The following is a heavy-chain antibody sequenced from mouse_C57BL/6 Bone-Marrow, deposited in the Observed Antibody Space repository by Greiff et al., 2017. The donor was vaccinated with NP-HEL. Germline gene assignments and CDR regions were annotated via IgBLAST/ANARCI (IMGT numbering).Heavy chain of an antibody. D-gene: IGHD1-1*01. V-gene: IGHV3-6*01. Sequence: DVHLVESGPGLVKPSQSLSLTCSVTGYSITSGYYWNWIRQFPGNKLEWMGYISYDGSNNYNPSLKNRISITRDTSKNQFFLKLNSVTTEDTATYYCARRGVVAEYFDGWGTGTTVTVSS. J-gene: IGHJ1*03. CDR2: ISYDGSN. CDR1: GYSITSGYY. CDR3: ARRGVVAEYFDG.